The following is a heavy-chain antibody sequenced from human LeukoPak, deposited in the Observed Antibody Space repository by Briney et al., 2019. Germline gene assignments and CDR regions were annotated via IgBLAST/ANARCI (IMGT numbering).Heavy chain of an antibody. D-gene: IGHD4-17*01. V-gene: IGHV3-30*03. CDR1: GFTFSSFG. J-gene: IGHJ2*01. Sequence: GGALRLSCATSGFTFSSFGMHWVRQAPGKGLDWVAVISHDGSQKYYADSVKGRFTISRDNSKNTLYLQMNSLRAKDTAVYYCARDPADYGDLTHWYFELWGRGTLVTVSS. CDR2: ISHDGSQK. CDR3: ARDPADYGDLTHWYFEL.